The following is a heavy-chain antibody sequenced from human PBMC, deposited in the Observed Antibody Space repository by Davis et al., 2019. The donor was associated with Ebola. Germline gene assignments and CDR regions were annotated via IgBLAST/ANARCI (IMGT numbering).Heavy chain of an antibody. D-gene: IGHD3-22*01. Sequence: ASVKVSCKASGYTFTNYGITWVRQAPGQGLEWMGRINPNSGGTNYAQKFQGRVTMSRDTSTSTAYMEMSRLRSDDTAVYFCARGGITMMIVSRDYYYGLDVWGQGTTVTVSS. J-gene: IGHJ6*02. V-gene: IGHV1-2*06. CDR3: ARGGITMMIVSRDYYYGLDV. CDR2: INPNSGGT. CDR1: GYTFTNYG.